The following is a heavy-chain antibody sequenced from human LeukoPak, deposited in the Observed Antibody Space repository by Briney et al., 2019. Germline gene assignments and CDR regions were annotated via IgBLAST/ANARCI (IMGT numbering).Heavy chain of an antibody. J-gene: IGHJ4*02. CDR2: VYYDGTS. CDR3: VRHISTNTGYFDS. CDR1: GGSINSHSYY. Sequence: SETLSLACTVSGGSINSHSYYWGWIRQPPGKGLEWIGSVYYDGTSYSNPSLKTRVGVFVDTSRDQFSLDLDFVTAADTALYYCVRHISTNTGYFDSCGQGTLVSVSS. D-gene: IGHD5-24*01. V-gene: IGHV4-39*01.